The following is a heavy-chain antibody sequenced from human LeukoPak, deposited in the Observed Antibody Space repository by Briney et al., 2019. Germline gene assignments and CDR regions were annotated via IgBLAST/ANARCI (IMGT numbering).Heavy chain of an antibody. Sequence: GGSLRLSCAASGFTFSDYYMTWIRQGPGKGLEWVSYISDSGSIKYYADSVKGRFAISRDNAKSALFLQMNSLCADDTAVYYCVRTKKFGGSSWSFQHWGQGTLVSVSS. D-gene: IGHD2-15*01. CDR1: GFTFSDYY. CDR3: VRTKKFGGSSWSFQH. J-gene: IGHJ1*01. V-gene: IGHV3-11*04. CDR2: ISDSGSIK.